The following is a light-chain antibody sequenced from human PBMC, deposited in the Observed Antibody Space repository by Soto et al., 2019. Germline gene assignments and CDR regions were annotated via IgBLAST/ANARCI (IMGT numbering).Light chain of an antibody. J-gene: IGKJ4*01. CDR2: GAY. V-gene: IGKV3-15*01. CDR1: QSVSSN. Sequence: EIVMTQSPATLSVSPGEIANLSFRASQSVSSNLAWYPQKPGQAHSLLIYGAYTRATGTKARFSGSGSGTEFTLTIRSMQSEDFAAYYCKKYIRWHLTGGGGNQGDIK. CDR3: KKYIRWHLT.